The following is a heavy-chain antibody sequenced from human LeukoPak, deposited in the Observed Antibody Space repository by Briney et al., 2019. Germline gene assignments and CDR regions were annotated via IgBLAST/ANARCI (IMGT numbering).Heavy chain of an antibody. CDR3: ARALYYYDSSGYYYWFDP. D-gene: IGHD3-22*01. CDR1: GGSISSYY. J-gene: IGHJ5*02. Sequence: PSETLSLTCTVSGGSISSYYWSWIRQPPGKGLEWIGYIYYSGSTNYNPSLKGRVTISVDTSKNQFSLKLSSVTAADTAVYYCARALYYYDSSGYYYWFDPWGQGTLVTVSS. V-gene: IGHV4-59*01. CDR2: IYYSGST.